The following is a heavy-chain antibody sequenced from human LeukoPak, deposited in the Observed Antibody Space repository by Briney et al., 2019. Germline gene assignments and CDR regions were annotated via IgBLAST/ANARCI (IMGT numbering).Heavy chain of an antibody. CDR2: INPNSGGT. CDR1: GYTFTGYY. CDR3: ARGPSSGWFLGQFDY. Sequence: GASVNVSCKASGYTFTGYYVHWVRQAPGQGLEWMGWINPNSGGTYYGQRFQGRVTMTRDTSISTAYMELSRLRSDDTAVYYCARGPSSGWFLGQFDYWGQGTLVTASS. D-gene: IGHD6-19*01. V-gene: IGHV1-2*02. J-gene: IGHJ4*02.